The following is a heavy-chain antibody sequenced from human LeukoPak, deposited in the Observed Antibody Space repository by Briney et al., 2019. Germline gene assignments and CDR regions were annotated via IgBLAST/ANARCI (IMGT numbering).Heavy chain of an antibody. CDR1: GFTFSSYE. V-gene: IGHV3-48*03. CDR3: ARSAAGDVWGSYRYRYYFDY. Sequence: GGSLRLSCAASGFTFSSYEMNWVRQAPGKGLEWVSYISSSGSTIYYADSVKGRFTISRDSAKNSLYLQMNSLRAEDTAVYYCARSAAGDVWGSYRYRYYFDYWGQGTLVTVSS. D-gene: IGHD3-16*02. CDR2: ISSSGSTI. J-gene: IGHJ4*02.